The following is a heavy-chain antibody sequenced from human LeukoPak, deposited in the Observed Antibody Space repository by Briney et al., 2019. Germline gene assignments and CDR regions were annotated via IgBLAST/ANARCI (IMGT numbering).Heavy chain of an antibody. CDR1: GFTFSAFA. CDR3: ARDGGGYGSGSYRSLDY. Sequence: PGGSLRLSCTASGFTFSAFAMIWVRQPPGKGLEWVSSIFPSGGEIHYADSVKGRFTISRDNAKNTLYLQMNSLRAEDTAVYYCARDGGGYGSGSYRSLDYWGQGTLVTVSS. D-gene: IGHD3-10*01. J-gene: IGHJ4*02. V-gene: IGHV3-23*01. CDR2: IFPSGGEI.